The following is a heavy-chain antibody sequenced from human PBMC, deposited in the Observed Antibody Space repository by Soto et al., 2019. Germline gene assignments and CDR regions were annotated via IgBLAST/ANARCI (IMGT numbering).Heavy chain of an antibody. J-gene: IGHJ3*02. V-gene: IGHV4-39*01. D-gene: IGHD3-3*01. Sequence: PSETLSLTCTVSGGSISSSRYYWGWIRQPPGKGLEWIGSVFYSGTTFYHPSLKSRVTISVDTSKNQFSLKVNSVTAADTAVYYCARRLESFYDFWSGSAAFDIWGQGTMVTVSS. CDR1: GGSISSSRYY. CDR2: VFYSGTT. CDR3: ARRLESFYDFWSGSAAFDI.